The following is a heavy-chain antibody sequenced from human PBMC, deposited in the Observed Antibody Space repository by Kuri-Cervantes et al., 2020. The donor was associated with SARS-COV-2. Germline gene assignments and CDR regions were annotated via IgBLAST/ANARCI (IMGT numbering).Heavy chain of an antibody. CDR2: FDPEDGET. Sequence: ASVKVSCKVPGYTLTELSMHWVRQAPGKGLEWMGGFDPEDGETIYAQKFQGRVTMTEDTSTDTAYMELSSLRSEDTAVYYCATTTVLGPTRRSWFDPWGQGTLVTVSS. J-gene: IGHJ5*02. V-gene: IGHV1-24*01. D-gene: IGHD6-6*01. CDR1: GYTLTELS. CDR3: ATTTVLGPTRRSWFDP.